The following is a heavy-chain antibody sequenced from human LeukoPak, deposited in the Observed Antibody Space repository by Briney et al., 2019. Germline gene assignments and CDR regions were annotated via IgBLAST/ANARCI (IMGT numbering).Heavy chain of an antibody. D-gene: IGHD3-22*01. CDR3: ARGPPYYDSSGYYGDHFDY. V-gene: IGHV1-69*01. CDR2: IIPIFGTA. J-gene: IGHJ4*02. Sequence: ASVKVSCKPSGGTFSSYAISWVRQAPGQGLEWMGGIIPIFGTANYAQKFQGRVTITSDESTSTAYVELSSLRSEDTAVYYCARGPPYYDSSGYYGDHFDYWGQGTLVTVSS. CDR1: GGTFSSYA.